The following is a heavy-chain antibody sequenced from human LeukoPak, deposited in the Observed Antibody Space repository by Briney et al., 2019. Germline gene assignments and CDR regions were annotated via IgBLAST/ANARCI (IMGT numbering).Heavy chain of an antibody. J-gene: IGHJ6*02. V-gene: IGHV3-30-3*01. Sequence: GGSLRLSCAASGFTFSSYAMHWVRLTPGKGLEWVAVISYDGSNKYYADSVKGRFTISRDNSKNTLYLQMNSLRAEDTAVYYCAREIRDSSGYYYGMDVWGQGTTVTVSS. CDR1: GFTFSSYA. CDR3: AREIRDSSGYYYGMDV. CDR2: ISYDGSNK. D-gene: IGHD3-22*01.